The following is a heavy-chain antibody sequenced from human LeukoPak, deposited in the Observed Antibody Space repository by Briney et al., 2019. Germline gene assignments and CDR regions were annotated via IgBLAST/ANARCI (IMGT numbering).Heavy chain of an antibody. V-gene: IGHV3-21*01. Sequence: GGSLRLSCAASGFTFSSYSMNWVRQAPGKGLEWVSSISSSSSYIYYADSVKGRFTISRDNAKNSLYLQMNSLRAEDTAVYYCAREPNRWTYYDILTGYSNYYYYMDVWGKGTTVTISS. J-gene: IGHJ6*03. CDR2: ISSSSSYI. D-gene: IGHD3-9*01. CDR1: GFTFSSYS. CDR3: AREPNRWTYYDILTGYSNYYYYMDV.